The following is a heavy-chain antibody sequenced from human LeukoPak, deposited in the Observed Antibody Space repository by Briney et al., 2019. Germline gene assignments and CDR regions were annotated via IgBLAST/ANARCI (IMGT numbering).Heavy chain of an antibody. V-gene: IGHV3-30-3*01. CDR2: ISYDGSNK. CDR3: ARDHKDGDSGSYQGRVDY. J-gene: IGHJ4*02. CDR1: GFTFSSYA. Sequence: GRSLRLSCAASGFTFSSYAMHWVRQAPGKGLEGVAVISYDGSNKYYADSVKGRFTISRDNSKNTLYLQMNSLRAEDTAVYYCARDHKDGDSGSYQGRVDYWGQGTLVTVSS. D-gene: IGHD1-26*01.